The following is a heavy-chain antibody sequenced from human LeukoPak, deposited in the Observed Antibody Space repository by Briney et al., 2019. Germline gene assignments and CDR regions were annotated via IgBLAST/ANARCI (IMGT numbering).Heavy chain of an antibody. J-gene: IGHJ3*02. Sequence: SETLSLTCTVSGGSIGSYYWSWIRQPPGKGLEWIGYIYYSGSTNYNPSLKSRVTISVDTSKNQFSLKLSSVTAADTAVYYCARDTPYSSSYAFDIWGQGTMVTVSS. CDR3: ARDTPYSSSYAFDI. V-gene: IGHV4-59*01. CDR2: IYYSGST. D-gene: IGHD6-13*01. CDR1: GGSIGSYY.